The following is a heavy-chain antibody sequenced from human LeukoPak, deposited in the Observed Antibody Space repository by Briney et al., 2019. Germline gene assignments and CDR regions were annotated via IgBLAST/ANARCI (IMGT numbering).Heavy chain of an antibody. CDR2: IIPIFGTA. Sequence: GASVKVSCKASGGTFSSYAISWVRQAPGQGLEWMGGIIPIFGTANYAQEFQGRVTITADESTSTAYMELSSLRSEDTAVYYCARAVSGSGYQPFDYWGQGTLVTVSS. D-gene: IGHD3-22*01. CDR1: GGTFSSYA. CDR3: ARAVSGSGYQPFDY. J-gene: IGHJ4*02. V-gene: IGHV1-69*13.